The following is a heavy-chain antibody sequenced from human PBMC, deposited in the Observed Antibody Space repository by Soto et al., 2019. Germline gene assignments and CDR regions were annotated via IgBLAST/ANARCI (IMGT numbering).Heavy chain of an antibody. CDR3: ARGSSSYYDYGMDV. V-gene: IGHV4-30-2*01. D-gene: IGHD6-6*01. CDR2: IYDSGST. Sequence: TLSLTCIVSGDSVTSGSYSWTWIRQPPGKALEWIGNIYDSGSTSYNPSLKSRVTMSVDTSKNQFSLRLTSVTAADTAVYFCARGSSSYYDYGMDVWGQGTTVTVSS. J-gene: IGHJ6*02. CDR1: GDSVTSGSYS.